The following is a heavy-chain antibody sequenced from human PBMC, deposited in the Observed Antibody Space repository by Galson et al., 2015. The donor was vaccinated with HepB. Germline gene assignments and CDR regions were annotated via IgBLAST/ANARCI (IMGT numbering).Heavy chain of an antibody. CDR1: GGSINNFL. V-gene: IGHV4-59*08. Sequence: SETLSLTCTVSGGSINNFLWSWIRQPPGKGLEWIGYIYYSGTTNYNPSLKSRVTISVDTSKSQFSLRLSSVTAADTAVYYCARHRVPWGWFDPWGQGTLVTVSS. D-gene: IGHD3-16*01. CDR2: IYYSGTT. CDR3: ARHRVPWGWFDP. J-gene: IGHJ5*02.